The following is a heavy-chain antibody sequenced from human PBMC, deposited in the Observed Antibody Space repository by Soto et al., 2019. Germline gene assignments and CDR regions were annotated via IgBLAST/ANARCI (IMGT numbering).Heavy chain of an antibody. J-gene: IGHJ5*01. CDR1: GFSFSDHY. CDR3: AKDGAGGRYYDS. D-gene: IGHD1-26*01. V-gene: IGHV3-7*04. Sequence: EVQLVESGGGLVPPGGSLRLSCVASGFSFSDHYMTWVRQAPGRGLECVAYMKPDEGEVYYADSVRGRFTISRDNAKNSLYLQMNRLRVEDTAVYYCAKDGAGGRYYDSWGLGTLVTVSS. CDR2: MKPDEGEV.